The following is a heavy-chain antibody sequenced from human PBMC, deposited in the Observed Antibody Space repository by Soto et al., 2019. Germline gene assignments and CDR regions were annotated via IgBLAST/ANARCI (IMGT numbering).Heavy chain of an antibody. J-gene: IGHJ4*02. V-gene: IGHV3-74*01. CDR1: GFTFSHYW. CDR3: ARDFTTAETPGDDFDY. Sequence: EVQLVESGGGLVQPGGSLRLSCAASGFTFSHYWMHWVRQVPGKGLMWVSRINGDGTHTSYADFVKCRFTISRDNAKNTLLLQMNSLSAEDTAVYYCARDFTTAETPGDDFDYWGQGTLLTVSS. D-gene: IGHD4-17*01. CDR2: INGDGTHT.